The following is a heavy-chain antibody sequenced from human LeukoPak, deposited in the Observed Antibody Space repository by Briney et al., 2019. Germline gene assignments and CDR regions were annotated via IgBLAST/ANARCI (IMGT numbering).Heavy chain of an antibody. CDR2: INAGNGNT. Sequence: ASVKVSCKATGYTFTNYAMHWVRQAPGQRLEWMGWINAGNGNTKYLQKFQGRVTITRDTSTSTVYMELSSLRSEDTAVYYCARGVKRSSGWTHYFDYWGQGALVTVSS. D-gene: IGHD6-19*01. CDR3: ARGVKRSSGWTHYFDY. V-gene: IGHV1-3*01. CDR1: GYTFTNYA. J-gene: IGHJ4*02.